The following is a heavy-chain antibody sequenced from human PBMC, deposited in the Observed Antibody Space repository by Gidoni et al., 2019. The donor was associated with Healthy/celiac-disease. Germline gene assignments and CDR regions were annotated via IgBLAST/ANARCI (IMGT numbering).Heavy chain of an antibody. D-gene: IGHD3-10*01. J-gene: IGHJ3*02. V-gene: IGHV3-11*06. CDR2: ISSSSSYT. CDR1: GFHCSAYY. CDR3: ARDLYYYGSGSSTLGAFDI. Sequence: QVQLVASGGGLAKPGGSLSPPCAASGFHCSAYYMLWIRPAPGKGLEWVSYISSSSSYTNYADSVKGRFTISRDNAKNSLYLQINSLRAEDTAVYYCARDLYYYGSGSSTLGAFDIWGQGTMVTVSS.